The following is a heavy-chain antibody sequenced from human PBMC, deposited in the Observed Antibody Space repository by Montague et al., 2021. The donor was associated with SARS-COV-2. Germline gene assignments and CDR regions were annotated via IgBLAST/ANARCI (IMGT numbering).Heavy chain of an antibody. V-gene: IGHV4-59*08. CDR3: VRNTHCDGLNGAPDI. D-gene: IGHD2-21*01. CDR2: VLYNKGT. CDR1: GVSVTDYY. Sequence: SETLSLTCTVSGVSVTDYYWSWIRQPPGKGLEWVGDVLYNKGTNFNPSLKSRVAISVDTSKNQFSLRLTSVTAADTAFYYCVRNTHCDGLNGAPDIWDQGTLVTVSS. J-gene: IGHJ3*02.